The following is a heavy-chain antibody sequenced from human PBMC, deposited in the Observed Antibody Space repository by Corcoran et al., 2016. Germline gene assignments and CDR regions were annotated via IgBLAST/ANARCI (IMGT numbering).Heavy chain of an antibody. CDR1: GGSFSGYY. CDR2: INHSGST. Sequence: EQQQQWGAGLLKPSETLSLTCAVYGGSFSGYYWSWIRQPPGKGLEWIGEINHSGSTNYNPSLKSRVTISVDTSKNQFSLKLSSVTAADTAVYYCARGRGGSYTRGYFDYWGQGTLVTVSS. D-gene: IGHD1-26*01. J-gene: IGHJ4*02. V-gene: IGHV4-34*01. CDR3: ARGRGGSYTRGYFDY.